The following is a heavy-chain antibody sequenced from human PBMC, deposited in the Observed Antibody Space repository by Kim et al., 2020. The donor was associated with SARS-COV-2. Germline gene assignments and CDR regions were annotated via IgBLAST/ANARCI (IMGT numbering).Heavy chain of an antibody. J-gene: IGHJ4*02. D-gene: IGHD2-2*01. CDR2: ISGSGGST. Sequence: GGSLRLSCAASGFTFSSYAMSWVRQAPGKGLEWVSAISGSGGSTYYADSVKGRFTISRDNSKNTLYLQMNSLRAEDTAVYYCAKLTRYCSSTSCPIPVEDYWGQGTLVTVSS. V-gene: IGHV3-23*01. CDR1: GFTFSSYA. CDR3: AKLTRYCSSTSCPIPVEDY.